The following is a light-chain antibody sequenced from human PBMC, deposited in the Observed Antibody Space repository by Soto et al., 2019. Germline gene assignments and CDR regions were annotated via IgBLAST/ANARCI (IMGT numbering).Light chain of an antibody. V-gene: IGKV1-9*01. CDR1: QDIKTY. CDR2: GTF. Sequence: IQLTQSPSSLSASVGDRVSITCRDSQDIKTYLAWYQQKRGEAPKLLISGTFTLQSGVPSRFNGSGSGTDFTLTISRLQPDDFATYYCQHLNNYPPFTFGPGTKVD. J-gene: IGKJ3*01. CDR3: QHLNNYPPFT.